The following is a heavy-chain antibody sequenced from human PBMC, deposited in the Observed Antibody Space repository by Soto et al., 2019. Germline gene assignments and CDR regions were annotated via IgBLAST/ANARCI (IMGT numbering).Heavy chain of an antibody. CDR3: ERPHNFLDYYYGMDV. CDR1: GFTFSSYG. Sequence: WGSLRLSCAASGFTFSSYGMHWVRQAPGKGLEWVAVIWYDGSNKYYADSVKGRFTISRDNSKNTLYLQMNSLRAEDTAVYYCERPHNFLDYYYGMDVWGQGTTVTVLL. V-gene: IGHV3-33*01. J-gene: IGHJ6*02. D-gene: IGHD3-3*01. CDR2: IWYDGSNK.